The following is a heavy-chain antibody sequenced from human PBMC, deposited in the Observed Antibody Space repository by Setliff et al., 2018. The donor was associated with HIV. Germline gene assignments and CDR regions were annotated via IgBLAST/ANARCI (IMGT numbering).Heavy chain of an antibody. Sequence: SETLSLTCTVSGGSISSGSYYWSWTRQPAGKGLEWIGHIYTSGSTNYNPSLKSRVTISLDTSKNQFSLNLTSVTAADTAVYYCARVDCSGGSCYSPAYWGQGTLVTVSS. CDR1: GGSISSGSYY. D-gene: IGHD2-15*01. J-gene: IGHJ4*02. CDR3: ARVDCSGGSCYSPAY. CDR2: IYTSGST. V-gene: IGHV4-61*09.